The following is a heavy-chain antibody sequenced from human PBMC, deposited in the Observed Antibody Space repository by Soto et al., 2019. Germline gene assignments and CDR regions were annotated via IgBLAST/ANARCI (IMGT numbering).Heavy chain of an antibody. V-gene: IGHV1-69*02. CDR2: IIPILGIA. CDR1: GGTFSSYT. J-gene: IGHJ4*02. CDR3: ATNYYGSGSYYKHLDY. D-gene: IGHD3-10*01. Sequence: ASVKVSCKASGGTFSSYTISWVRQAPGQGLEWMGRIIPILGIANYAQKFQGRVTITADKSTSTAYMELSSLRSEDTAVYYCATNYYGSGSYYKHLDYWGQGTLVTVSS.